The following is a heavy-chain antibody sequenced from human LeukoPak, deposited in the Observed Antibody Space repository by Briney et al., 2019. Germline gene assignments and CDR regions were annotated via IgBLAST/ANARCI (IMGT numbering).Heavy chain of an antibody. CDR3: AKLYYDFWSGYQYFDY. CDR1: GFTFSSYE. V-gene: IGHV3-48*03. J-gene: IGHJ4*02. D-gene: IGHD3-3*01. CDR2: ISSSGSTI. Sequence: PGGSLRLSCAASGFTFSSYEMNWVRQAPGKGLEWVSYISSSGSTIYYADSVKGRFTISRDNAKNSLYLQMNSLRAEDTAVYYCAKLYYDFWSGYQYFDYWGQGTLVTVSS.